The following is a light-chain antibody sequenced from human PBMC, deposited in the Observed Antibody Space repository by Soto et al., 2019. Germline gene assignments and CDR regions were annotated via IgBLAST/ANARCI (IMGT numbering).Light chain of an antibody. CDR1: SSDVGGYDY. V-gene: IGLV2-14*01. Sequence: ALTQPASVSGSPGQSITISCTGTSSDVGGYDYVSWYQLHPGKAPKLMVFEVDNRPSGVSYRFSGSKSGNTASLTISGLQAEDEADYFCSSYSISTAYLFGTGTKVT. J-gene: IGLJ1*01. CDR2: EVD. CDR3: SSYSISTAYL.